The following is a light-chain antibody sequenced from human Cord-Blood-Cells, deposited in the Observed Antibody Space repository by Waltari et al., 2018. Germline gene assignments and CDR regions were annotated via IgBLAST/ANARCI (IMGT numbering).Light chain of an antibody. CDR3: QQYGSLWT. CDR1: QSVSSSY. Sequence: IVLTQSPGTLSLSPGERATLSCRASQSVSSSYLAWDQQKPGQAPRLLTYGASSRATGIPDRFSGSGSGTDFTRTISRLEPEDFAVYYCQQYGSLWTFGQGTKVEIK. V-gene: IGKV3-20*01. CDR2: GAS. J-gene: IGKJ1*01.